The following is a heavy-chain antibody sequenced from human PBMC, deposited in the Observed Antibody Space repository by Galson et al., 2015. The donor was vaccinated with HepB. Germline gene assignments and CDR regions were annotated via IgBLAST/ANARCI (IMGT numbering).Heavy chain of an antibody. Sequence: SLRLSCAASGFTFSSYGMNWVRQAPGKGLEWVYRISGRSGKTDSAASVTGRFTLSRDNSKNWLYLQMNSLRAEDTAIYYCAKTARLCSTSSCRQNSWFDPWGQGTLVTVSS. D-gene: IGHD2-2*01. CDR1: GFTFSSYG. V-gene: IGHV3-23*01. J-gene: IGHJ5*02. CDR2: ISGRSGKT. CDR3: AKTARLCSTSSCRQNSWFDP.